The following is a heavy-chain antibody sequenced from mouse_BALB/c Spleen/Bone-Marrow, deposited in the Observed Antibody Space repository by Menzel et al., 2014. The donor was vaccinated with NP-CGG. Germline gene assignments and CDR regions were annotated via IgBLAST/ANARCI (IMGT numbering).Heavy chain of an antibody. CDR2: IDPASGNI. J-gene: IGHJ2*01. D-gene: IGHD4-1*01. V-gene: IGHV14-3*02. CDR1: GFNIKDTY. Sequence: VQLQQSGTDLVKPGASVKLSCTASGFNIKDTYMHWVKQRPEQGLDWIGRIDPASGNIQYDPKFQGRAAITADTSSNTAYLQLSSLTSEDTAVYYCASLTWTFHHWARGTPLTVSS. CDR3: ASLTWTFHH.